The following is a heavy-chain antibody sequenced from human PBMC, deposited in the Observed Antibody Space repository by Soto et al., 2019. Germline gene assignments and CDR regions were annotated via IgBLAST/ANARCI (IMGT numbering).Heavy chain of an antibody. J-gene: IGHJ4*02. D-gene: IGHD5-12*01. CDR2: IIPILGIA. V-gene: IGHV1-69*02. CDR1: GGTFSSYT. Sequence: GASVKVSCKASGGTFSSYTISWVRQAPGQGLEWMGRIIPILGIANCAQKFQGRVTITADKSTSTAYMELSSLRSEDTAVYYCARVFKKLRAEPLVDYWGQGTLVTVSS. CDR3: ARVFKKLRAEPLVDY.